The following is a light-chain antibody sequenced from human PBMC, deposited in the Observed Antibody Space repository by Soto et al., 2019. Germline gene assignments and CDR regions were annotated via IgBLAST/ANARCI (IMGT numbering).Light chain of an antibody. J-gene: IGKJ1*01. CDR1: QNVNAN. CDR3: QQYNTWLWT. V-gene: IGKV3-15*01. Sequence: EVVMTQSPATLSVSPGERATLSCRASQNVNANLAWYQQKPGQAPRLLIHGASTRATGIPARFSGSGFVTEFILPISSLQSEDFAVYYCQQYNTWLWTFGQGTKVEGK. CDR2: GAS.